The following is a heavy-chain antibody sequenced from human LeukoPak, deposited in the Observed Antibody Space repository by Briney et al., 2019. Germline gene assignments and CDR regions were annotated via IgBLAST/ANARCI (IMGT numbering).Heavy chain of an antibody. V-gene: IGHV1-69*01. CDR3: ARSMVPNSYYYYGMDV. CDR1: GGTFSSYA. J-gene: IGHJ6*04. D-gene: IGHD3-10*01. Sequence: SVKVSCKASGGTFSSYAISWVRQAPGQGLEWMXXXIAIFGTANYAQKFQGRVTITADESTSTAYMELSSLRSEDTAVYYCARSMVPNSYYYYGMDVWGKGTTVTVSP. CDR2: XIAIFGTA.